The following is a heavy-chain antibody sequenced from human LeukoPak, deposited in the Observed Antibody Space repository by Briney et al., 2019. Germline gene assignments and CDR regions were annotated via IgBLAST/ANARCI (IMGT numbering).Heavy chain of an antibody. CDR3: ARGGATTLIDY. Sequence: GGSLRLSCAASGFTFSSYAMHWVRQAPGKGLEYVSAITTHGDKTYYGNSVKGRFTISRDNSKNTLYLQMGSLRIEDMAVYYCARGGATTLIDYWGQGTLVTVSS. CDR1: GFTFSSYA. J-gene: IGHJ4*02. V-gene: IGHV3-64*01. D-gene: IGHD1-26*01. CDR2: ITTHGDKT.